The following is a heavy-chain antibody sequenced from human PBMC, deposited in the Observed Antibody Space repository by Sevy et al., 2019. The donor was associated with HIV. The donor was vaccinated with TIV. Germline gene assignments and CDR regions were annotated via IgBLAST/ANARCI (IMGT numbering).Heavy chain of an antibody. CDR1: GFLFGTHA. CDR2: IIGSGGRT. Sequence: GGSLRLSCAASGFLFGTHAMSWVRQSPGKGLEWVSCIIGSGGRTYYAESVKGRFTISRDNAKNTLYLQMNNLRAEDTAVYYCAKDGHDYGDFYFNYWGQGTLVTVSS. J-gene: IGHJ4*02. D-gene: IGHD4-17*01. V-gene: IGHV3-23*01. CDR3: AKDGHDYGDFYFNY.